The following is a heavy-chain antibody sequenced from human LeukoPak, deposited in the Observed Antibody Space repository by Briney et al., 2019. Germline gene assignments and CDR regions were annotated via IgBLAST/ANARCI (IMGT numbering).Heavy chain of an antibody. D-gene: IGHD4-17*01. CDR3: ARSGTVTTWNY. J-gene: IGHJ4*02. CDR2: IYYSGTP. V-gene: IGHV4-31*03. CDR1: GGSISSGGYY. Sequence: PSQTLSLTCTVSGGSISSGGYYWSWIRQHPGKGLEWIGCIYYSGTPYYHPSLTSRVAISVDTSKNQFSLKLSSVTAADTAVYYCARSGTVTTWNYWGQGTLVTVSS.